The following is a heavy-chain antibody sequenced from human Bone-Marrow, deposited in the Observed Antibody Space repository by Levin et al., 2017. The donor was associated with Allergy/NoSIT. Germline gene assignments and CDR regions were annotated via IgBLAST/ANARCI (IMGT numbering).Heavy chain of an antibody. D-gene: IGHD5-18*01. CDR2: FDREEGET. CDR1: GYALTELS. CDR3: ATGRNSALSAFDI. Sequence: ASVKVSCKVSGYALTELSMHWVRQAPGKGLEWIGGFDREEGETFYAEKYQGRLTMTEDTSTDTAYMDLTSLTSEDTAVYYCATGRNSALSAFDIWGHGTMVTVSS. J-gene: IGHJ3*02. V-gene: IGHV1-24*01.